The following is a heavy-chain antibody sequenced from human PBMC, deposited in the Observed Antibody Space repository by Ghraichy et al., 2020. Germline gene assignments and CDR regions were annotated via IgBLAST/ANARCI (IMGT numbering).Heavy chain of an antibody. CDR1: GFTFSNYW. D-gene: IGHD6-13*01. CDR3: APPTSSCWTS. CDR2: IKQDESEK. V-gene: IGHV3-7*01. J-gene: IGHJ5*02. Sequence: GGSLRLSCAASGFTFSNYWMTWVRQAPGRGLEWVANIKQDESEKYYVDSVRGRFTISRDNAKNSVYLQMNSLRAEDTAVYYCAPPTSSCWTSWGQGTLVTVPS.